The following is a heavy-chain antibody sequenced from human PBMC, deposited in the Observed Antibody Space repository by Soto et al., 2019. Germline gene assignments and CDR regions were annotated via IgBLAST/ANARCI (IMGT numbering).Heavy chain of an antibody. V-gene: IGHV3-23*01. D-gene: IGHD4-17*01. CDR2: ISGSGGST. Sequence: GSLRLSCAASGFTFSSYAMSWVRQAPGKGLEWVSAISGSGGSTYYADSVKGRFTISRDNSKNTLYLQMNSLRAEDTAVYYCAKDPGYGDYPYYYYYGMDVWGQGTTVTVSS. J-gene: IGHJ6*02. CDR3: AKDPGYGDYPYYYYYGMDV. CDR1: GFTFSSYA.